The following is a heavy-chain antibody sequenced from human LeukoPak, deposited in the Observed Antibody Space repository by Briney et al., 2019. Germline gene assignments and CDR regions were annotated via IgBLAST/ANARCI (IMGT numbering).Heavy chain of an antibody. CDR2: IYYSGST. V-gene: IGHV4-30-4*01. CDR3: ARVSSSSWFNDC. J-gene: IGHJ4*02. Sequence: PSETLSLTCTVSGGSISSGDYYWSWIRRPPGKGLEWIGYIYYSGSTYYNPSLKSRVIISVDTSKNQFSLKVTSVTAADTAVYYCARVSSSSWFNDCWGQGTLVTVSS. CDR1: GGSISSGDYY. D-gene: IGHD6-13*01.